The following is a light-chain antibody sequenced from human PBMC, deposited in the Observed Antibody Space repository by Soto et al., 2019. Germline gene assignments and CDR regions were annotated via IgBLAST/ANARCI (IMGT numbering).Light chain of an antibody. CDR1: QSVLYRSDNKNY. CDR3: QQYYSTPT. V-gene: IGKV4-1*01. J-gene: IGKJ4*01. CDR2: WAS. Sequence: DIVMTQSPDSLAVSLGARATINCKSSQSVLYRSDNKNYLAWYQQKPGQPPKLLIYWASTRESGVPDRFSGSGSGTDFTLTISSLQAEDVAVYYCQQYYSTPTFGGGPKVEIK.